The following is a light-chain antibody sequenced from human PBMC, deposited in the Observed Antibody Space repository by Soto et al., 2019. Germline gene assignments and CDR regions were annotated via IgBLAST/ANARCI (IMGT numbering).Light chain of an antibody. CDR3: SSYTSSSTIV. Sequence: QSVLTQPASVSGSPGQSITISCTGTSSDVGGYKYVSWSQQHPGKAPKLMIYEVRNRPSGVSNRFSGSKSGNAASLTISELQAEDEADYYCSSYTSSSTIVFGTGTKVTVL. V-gene: IGLV2-14*01. CDR2: EVR. J-gene: IGLJ1*01. CDR1: SSDVGGYKY.